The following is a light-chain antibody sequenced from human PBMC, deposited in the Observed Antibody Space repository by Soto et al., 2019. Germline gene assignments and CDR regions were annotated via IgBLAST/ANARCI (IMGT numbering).Light chain of an antibody. Sequence: QSVLTQPPSASGTPGQRVTISCSGSISNIGSSTVNWYQQLPGTAPKLLIYSNNQRPSGVPDRFSGSKSGTSASLAISGLQSEDVADYYCAAWDDSLNGHVFGTGTKVTVL. V-gene: IGLV1-44*01. CDR2: SNN. J-gene: IGLJ1*01. CDR3: AAWDDSLNGHV. CDR1: ISNIGSST.